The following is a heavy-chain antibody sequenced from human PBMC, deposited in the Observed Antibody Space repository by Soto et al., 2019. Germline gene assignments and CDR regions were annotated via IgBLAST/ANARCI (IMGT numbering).Heavy chain of an antibody. D-gene: IGHD3-3*01. Sequence: EVQLVESGGGLIQPGGSLRLSCAASGFTVSSNYMSWVRLAPGKGLEWVSVIYSGGNTYYTDSVKGRFTISRDNSKNTLYLQMNSLRAEDTAVYYCARANYALWKAMDVWGQGTTVTVSS. CDR1: GFTVSSNY. J-gene: IGHJ6*02. CDR2: IYSGGNT. CDR3: ARANYALWKAMDV. V-gene: IGHV3-53*01.